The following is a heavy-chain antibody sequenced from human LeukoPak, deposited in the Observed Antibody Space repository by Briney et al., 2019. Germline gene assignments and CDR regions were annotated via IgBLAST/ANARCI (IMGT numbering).Heavy chain of an antibody. CDR2: ISAYNGNT. V-gene: IGHV1-18*01. CDR1: GYTFTSYG. Sequence: GASVKVSCKASGYTFTSYGISWVRQAPGQGLEWMGWISAYNGNTNYAQKLQGRVTMNTDTSTSTAYMELRSLRSDAAAVYYCERASTMITFGGVIVPGGDYWGQGTLVTVSS. J-gene: IGHJ4*02. D-gene: IGHD3-16*02. CDR3: ERASTMITFGGVIVPGGDY.